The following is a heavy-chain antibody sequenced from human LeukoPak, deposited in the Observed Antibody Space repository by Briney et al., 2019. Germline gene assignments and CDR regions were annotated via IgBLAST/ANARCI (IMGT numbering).Heavy chain of an antibody. J-gene: IGHJ2*01. D-gene: IGHD5-18*01. CDR2: INSDGSST. V-gene: IGHV3-74*01. Sequence: GGSLRLSCAASGFTFSSYWMHWVRQAPGKGLVWVSPINSDGSSTSYADSVKGRFTISRDNAKNTLYLQMNSLRAEDTAVYYCARDLPDSYGPEGNWYFDLWGRGTLVTVSS. CDR1: GFTFSSYW. CDR3: ARDLPDSYGPEGNWYFDL.